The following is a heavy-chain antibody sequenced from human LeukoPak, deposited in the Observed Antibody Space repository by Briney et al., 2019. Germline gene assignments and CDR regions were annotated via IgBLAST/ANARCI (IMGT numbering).Heavy chain of an antibody. CDR3: ARDLGNRVATTPDH. CDR2: ISAYAGKT. CDR1: GYTFTSYG. V-gene: IGHV1-18*01. Sequence: ASVKVSCKAYGYTFTSYGITWVRQAPGQGPEWMGWISAYAGKTEYAQKFRGRVTMTTDTSTNTAYMELRSLGSDDTAVYYCARDLGNRVATTPDHWGQGTLVTVSS. D-gene: IGHD5-12*01. J-gene: IGHJ4*02.